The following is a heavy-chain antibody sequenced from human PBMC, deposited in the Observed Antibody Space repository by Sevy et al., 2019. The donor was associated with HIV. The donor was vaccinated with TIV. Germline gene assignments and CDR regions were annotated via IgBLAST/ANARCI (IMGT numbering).Heavy chain of an antibody. D-gene: IGHD3-10*01. Sequence: QSQTLSLTCAISGDSVSSNSAAWNWIRQSPSRGLEWLGRTYYRSKWYNVYAVSVKSRITINPDTSKNQFSLQLNSVTPGETAVYYCARGLRYYGSGSYSLDYWGQGTLVTVSS. CDR1: GDSVSSNSAA. CDR3: ARGLRYYGSGSYSLDY. CDR2: TYYRSKWYN. J-gene: IGHJ4*02. V-gene: IGHV6-1*01.